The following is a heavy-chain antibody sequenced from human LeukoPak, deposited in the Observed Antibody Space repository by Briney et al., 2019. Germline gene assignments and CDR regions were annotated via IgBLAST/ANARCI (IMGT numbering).Heavy chain of an antibody. CDR3: ATDAYDFWSGVFDP. J-gene: IGHJ5*02. CDR1: GGTFSSYA. Sequence: ASVKVSCKASGGTFSSYAISWVRQAPGKGLEWMGGFDPEDGETIYAQKFQGRVTMTEDTSTDTAYMELSSLRSEDTAVYYCATDAYDFWSGVFDPWGQGTLVTVSS. D-gene: IGHD3-3*01. V-gene: IGHV1-24*01. CDR2: FDPEDGET.